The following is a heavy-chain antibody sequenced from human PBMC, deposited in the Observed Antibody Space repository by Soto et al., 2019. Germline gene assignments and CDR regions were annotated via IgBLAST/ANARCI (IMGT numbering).Heavy chain of an antibody. D-gene: IGHD2-15*01. CDR3: GGIGYCIVPGCEARTYDLDV. CDR1: GFTFSNYG. V-gene: IGHV3-33*01. J-gene: IGHJ6*01. Sequence: QVQLVESGGGVVQPGRSLRLSCAATGFTFSNYGMHWVRQAPGKGLEWVAVVWYDGSDKYYADSVKGRFTISRDNAKNTLSMQMTGLRVEDTAVNCCGGIGYCIVPGCEARTYDLDVW. CDR2: VWYDGSDK.